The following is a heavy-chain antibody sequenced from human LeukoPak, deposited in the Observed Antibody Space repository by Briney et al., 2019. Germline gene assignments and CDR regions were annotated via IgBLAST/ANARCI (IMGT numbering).Heavy chain of an antibody. D-gene: IGHD4-11*01. V-gene: IGHV3-73*01. Sequence: GGSLRLSCAASGFTFSGSAMRWVRQASGKGLEWVGRIRSKANSYATAYAASVKGRFTISRDDSKNTAYLQMNSLKTEDTAVYYCTRPVTTDYYYYGMDVWGQGTTVTVSS. CDR1: GFTFSGSA. CDR2: IRSKANSYAT. J-gene: IGHJ6*02. CDR3: TRPVTTDYYYYGMDV.